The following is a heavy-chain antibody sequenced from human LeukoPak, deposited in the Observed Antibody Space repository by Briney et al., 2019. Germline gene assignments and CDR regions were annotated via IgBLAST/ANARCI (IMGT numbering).Heavy chain of an antibody. J-gene: IGHJ6*03. D-gene: IGHD5-24*01. V-gene: IGHV3-23*01. CDR3: AKDKNDYNDSYYMDV. CDR2: ISTTGGST. Sequence: PGGSLRLSCIASEFTFSNYAMSWVRQAPGKRLEWVSSISTTGGSTYSADSVKGRFTISRDDSKNTLYLQMNSLRAEDTAVYYCAKDKNDYNDSYYMDVWGKGTTVTVSS. CDR1: EFTFSNYA.